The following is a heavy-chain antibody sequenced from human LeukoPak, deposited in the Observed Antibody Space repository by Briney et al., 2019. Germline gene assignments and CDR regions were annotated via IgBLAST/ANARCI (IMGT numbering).Heavy chain of an antibody. V-gene: IGHV3-20*04. J-gene: IGHJ4*02. CDR3: ARVGSEEGYYFDY. Sequence: GGSLRLSCAASGFTFDDYGMSWVRQVPGKGMKWVSGINWNGGSTGYADSVKGRFTISRDNAKNSLYLQMNSLRAEDTALYYCARVGSEEGYYFDYWGQGTLVTVSS. CDR1: GFTFDDYG. CDR2: INWNGGST. D-gene: IGHD2-15*01.